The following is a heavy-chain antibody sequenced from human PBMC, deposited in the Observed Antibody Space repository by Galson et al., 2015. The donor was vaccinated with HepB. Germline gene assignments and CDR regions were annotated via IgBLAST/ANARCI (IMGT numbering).Heavy chain of an antibody. Sequence: LRLSCAASGFTFSSYTMNWVRQAPGKGLEWISYISTTSDNKFSADSVKGRFIISRDNAKNSPYLQMNSLRAEDTAVYYCARIALSGSYWYFDYWGQGTLVTVSS. CDR1: GFTFSSYT. V-gene: IGHV3-48*01. J-gene: IGHJ4*02. CDR3: ARIALSGSYWYFDY. D-gene: IGHD1-26*01. CDR2: ISTTSDNK.